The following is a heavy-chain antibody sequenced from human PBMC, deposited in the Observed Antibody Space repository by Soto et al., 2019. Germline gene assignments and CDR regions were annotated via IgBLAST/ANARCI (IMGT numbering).Heavy chain of an antibody. Sequence: GSLRLSCAASGFTFSSYAMHWVRQAPGKGLEWVAVISYDGSNKYYADSVKGRFTISRDNSKNTLYLQMNSLRAEDTAVYYCARGPRIMITFGGVIVPKLDYWGQGTLVTVSS. CDR3: ARGPRIMITFGGVIVPKLDY. CDR2: ISYDGSNK. CDR1: GFTFSSYA. D-gene: IGHD3-16*02. J-gene: IGHJ4*02. V-gene: IGHV3-30-3*01.